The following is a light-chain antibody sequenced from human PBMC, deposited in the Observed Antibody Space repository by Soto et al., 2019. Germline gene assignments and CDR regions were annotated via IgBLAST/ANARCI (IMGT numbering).Light chain of an antibody. CDR2: DVT. J-gene: IGLJ1*01. Sequence: QSALTQPRSVSGSRGQSVTISCTGTSSDVGGYDYVSWYQQHPGKAPKLMIYDVTKRPSGVPDRFSGSRSGNTASLTISGLQAEDDADYYCCSYAGNYTFYVFGTGTKVTVL. CDR1: SSDVGGYDY. V-gene: IGLV2-11*01. CDR3: CSYAGNYTFYV.